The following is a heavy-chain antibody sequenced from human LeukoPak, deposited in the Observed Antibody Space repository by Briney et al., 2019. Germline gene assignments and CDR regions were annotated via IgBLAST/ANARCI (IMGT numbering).Heavy chain of an antibody. D-gene: IGHD2-8*02. V-gene: IGHV1-69*05. CDR3: ASLTGMSNYYYYYMDV. J-gene: IGHJ6*03. Sequence: ASVTVSCTASGGTFSSYAISWVRQAPGQGLEWMGGIIPIFGTANYAQKFQGRVTITTDESTSTAYMELSSLRSEDTAVYYCASLTGMSNYYYYYMDVWGKGTTVTVSS. CDR2: IIPIFGTA. CDR1: GGTFSSYA.